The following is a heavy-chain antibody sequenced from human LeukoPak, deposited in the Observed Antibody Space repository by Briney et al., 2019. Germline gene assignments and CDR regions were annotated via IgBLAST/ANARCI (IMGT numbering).Heavy chain of an antibody. CDR1: GFTFSTYA. D-gene: IGHD3-22*01. J-gene: IGHJ4*02. Sequence: PGGSLRLSCAASGFTFSTYAMNWVRQAPGRGLEWVSIISGSGANTYYADSVKGRFTISRDNSKNTLYLQMTSLRAEDTAVYHCAKDTRRYYDSSGFSFDYWGQGSLVTVSS. CDR2: ISGSGANT. V-gene: IGHV3-23*01. CDR3: AKDTRRYYDSSGFSFDY.